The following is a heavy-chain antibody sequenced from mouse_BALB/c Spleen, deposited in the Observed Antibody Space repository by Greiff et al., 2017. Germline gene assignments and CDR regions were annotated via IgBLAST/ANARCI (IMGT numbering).Heavy chain of an antibody. CDR1: GFNIKDTY. J-gene: IGHJ4*01. D-gene: IGHD2-4*01. V-gene: IGHV14-3*02. CDR2: IDPANGNT. Sequence: EVQLQQSGAELVKPGASVKLSCTASGFNIKDTYMHWVKQRPEQGLEWIGRIDPANGNTKYDPKFQGKATITADTSSNTAYLQLSSLTSEDTAVYYCTRHDYDGSFYAMDYWGQGTSVTVSS. CDR3: TRHDYDGSFYAMDY.